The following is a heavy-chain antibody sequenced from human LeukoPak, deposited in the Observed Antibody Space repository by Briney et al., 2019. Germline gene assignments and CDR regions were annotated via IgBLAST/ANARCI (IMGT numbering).Heavy chain of an antibody. CDR2: INPNSGGT. V-gene: IGHV1-2*02. D-gene: IGHD3-22*01. Sequence: SVKVSCKASGYTFTDYYMHWVRQAPGQGLEWLGWINPNSGGTNYAQKFQGRVTMTRDTSISTAYMELSRLRSDDTAVYYCAREYYDSSAYNQEAIDYWGQGTLVTVSS. CDR1: GYTFTDYY. J-gene: IGHJ4*02. CDR3: AREYYDSSAYNQEAIDY.